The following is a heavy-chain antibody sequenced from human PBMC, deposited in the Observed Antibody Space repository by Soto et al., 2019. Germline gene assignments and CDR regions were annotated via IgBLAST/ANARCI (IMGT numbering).Heavy chain of an antibody. CDR3: AKDLRAHDYDSSGSAFDY. Sequence: GGSLRLSCAASGFTFSSYGMHWVRQAPGKGLEWVAVISYDGSNKYYADSVKGRFTISRDNSKDTLYLQMNSLRAEDTAVYYCAKDLRAHDYDSSGSAFDYWGQGTLVTVSS. J-gene: IGHJ4*02. CDR1: GFTFSSYG. V-gene: IGHV3-30*18. CDR2: ISYDGSNK. D-gene: IGHD3-22*01.